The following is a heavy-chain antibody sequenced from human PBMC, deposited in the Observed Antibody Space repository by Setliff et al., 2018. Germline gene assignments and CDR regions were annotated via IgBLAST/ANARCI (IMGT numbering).Heavy chain of an antibody. CDR1: GYTFTSYD. D-gene: IGHD5-18*01. CDR3: ARRVGSVGIQLPDY. V-gene: IGHV1-8*02. CDR2: MNPNSGNT. J-gene: IGHJ4*02. Sequence: ASVKVSCKASGYTFTSYDINWVRQATGQGLEWMGWMNPNSGNTGYAQKFQGRVTMTRNTSISTAYMELCSLRSEDTAVYYCARRVGSVGIQLPDYWGQGTLVTVSS.